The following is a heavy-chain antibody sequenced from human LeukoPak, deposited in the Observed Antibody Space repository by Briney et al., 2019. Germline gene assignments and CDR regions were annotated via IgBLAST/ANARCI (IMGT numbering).Heavy chain of an antibody. J-gene: IGHJ4*02. Sequence: GGSLRLSCAASGLSFSTYSMSWVRQAPGKGLEWVSSISSSSIYRYYADSVKGRFTISRDNAKNSLYLQMNSLRAEDTAVYYCARSTGMTGYSGSYYFDYWGQGTLVTVSS. D-gene: IGHD3-9*01. CDR2: ISSSSIYR. V-gene: IGHV3-21*04. CDR1: GLSFSTYS. CDR3: ARSTGMTGYSGSYYFDY.